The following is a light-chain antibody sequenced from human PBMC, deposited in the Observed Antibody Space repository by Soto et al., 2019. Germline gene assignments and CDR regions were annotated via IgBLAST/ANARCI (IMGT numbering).Light chain of an antibody. CDR2: KAS. CDR3: QRYSSWYT. V-gene: IGKV1-5*03. CDR1: QSISSW. J-gene: IGKJ2*01. Sequence: DIQMTQSPSTLSASVGDRVTITCRASQSISSWLDWYQQKPGKAPKFLISKASSLESGVPSRFSGSGSGTDFTLTISIQQPDDFATYYCQRYSSWYTFGQGTKLEIK.